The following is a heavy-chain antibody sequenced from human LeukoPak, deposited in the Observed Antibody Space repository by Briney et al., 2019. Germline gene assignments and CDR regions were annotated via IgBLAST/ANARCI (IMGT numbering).Heavy chain of an antibody. CDR3: AELGITMIGGV. Sequence: HPGGSLRLSCAASGFTFSSYGMHWVRQAPGKGLEWVAFIRYGSNKYYADSVKGRFTISRDNSKNTLYLQMNSLRAEDTAVYYCAELGITMIGGVWGKGTTVTISS. J-gene: IGHJ6*04. V-gene: IGHV3-30*02. D-gene: IGHD3-10*02. CDR2: IRYGSNK. CDR1: GFTFSSYG.